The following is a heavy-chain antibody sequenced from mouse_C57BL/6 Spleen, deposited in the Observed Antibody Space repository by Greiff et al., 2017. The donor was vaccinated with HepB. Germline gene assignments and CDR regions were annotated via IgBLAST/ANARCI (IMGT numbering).Heavy chain of an antibody. J-gene: IGHJ2*01. CDR2: IYPGDGDT. CDR3: ARRGNPTVVAKDDVDY. V-gene: IGHV1-80*01. Sequence: VQLQQSGAELVKPGASVKISCKASGYAFSSYWMNWVKQRPGKGLEWIGQIYPGDGDTNYNGKFKGKATLTADKSSSTAYMQLSSLTSEDSAVYFCARRGNPTVVAKDDVDYWGQGNTLKVAA. D-gene: IGHD1-1*01. CDR1: GYAFSSYW.